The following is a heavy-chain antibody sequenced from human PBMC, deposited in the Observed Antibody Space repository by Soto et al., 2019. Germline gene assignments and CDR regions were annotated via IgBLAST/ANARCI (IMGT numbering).Heavy chain of an antibody. CDR3: ARGLLYATAYFDC. J-gene: IGHJ4*02. Sequence: QVQLVQSGAEVKKPGSSMKVSCKASGDTFTTNSLNWVRQAPGQGLEWMGGIIPVVGTTKYAQKYQARVTITGDKSTNTAYMELSSLRYDDTAVYYCARGLLYATAYFDCWGQRTRVTVSS. D-gene: IGHD2-8*01. CDR2: IIPVVGTT. V-gene: IGHV1-69*06. CDR1: GDTFTTNS.